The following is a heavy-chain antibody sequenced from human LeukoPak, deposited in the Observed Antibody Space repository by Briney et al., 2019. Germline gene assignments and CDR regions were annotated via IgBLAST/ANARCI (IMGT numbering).Heavy chain of an antibody. CDR3: ARDWEGGSSRDY. V-gene: IGHV1-18*01. D-gene: IGHD1-26*01. CDR1: GDTFTSYG. J-gene: IGHJ4*02. CDR2: ISAYNGNT. Sequence: ASVKVSRKASGDTFTSYGISWVRQAPGQGLEWMGWISAYNGNTNYAQRLQGRVTMTTDTSTSTAYMELRSLRSDDTAVYYCARDWEGGSSRDYWGQGTLVTVSS.